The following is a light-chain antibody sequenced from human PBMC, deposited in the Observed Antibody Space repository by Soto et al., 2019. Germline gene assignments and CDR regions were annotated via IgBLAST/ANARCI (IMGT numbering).Light chain of an antibody. V-gene: IGKV1-33*01. CDR1: QDINKN. CDR2: DAS. CDR3: QQYESRPLT. Sequence: IQITQSASSLSASVGDRVTITCQASQDINKNLIWYQQKPGKAPKLLIYDASDLETGVPSRFSGSGSGTGFTFTISSLQPEDFATYYCQQYESRPLTFGQGTRLEIK. J-gene: IGKJ5*01.